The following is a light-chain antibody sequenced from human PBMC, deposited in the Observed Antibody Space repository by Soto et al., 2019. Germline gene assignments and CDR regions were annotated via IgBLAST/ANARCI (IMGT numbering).Light chain of an antibody. CDR3: GAWDSSLGAAI. CDR1: SSNIGSNH. V-gene: IGLV1-51*01. CDR2: DNN. Sequence: QSVLTQPPSVSAAPGQKVTISCSGSSSNIGSNHVSWYQQLPETAPKLLIYDNNERPSGIPDRFSGSKSGTSATLGITGLQTGDEADYFCGAWDSSLGAAIFGGGTQLTVL. J-gene: IGLJ2*01.